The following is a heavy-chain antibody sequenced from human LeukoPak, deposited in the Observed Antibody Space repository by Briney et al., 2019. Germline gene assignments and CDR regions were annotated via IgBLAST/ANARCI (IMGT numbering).Heavy chain of an antibody. CDR1: GGSFSSYA. CDR2: ISAYNGNT. Sequence: ASVKVSCKASGGSFSSYAISWVRQAPGQGLEWMGWISAYNGNTNYAQKLQGRVTMTTDTSTSTAYMELRSLRSDDTAVYYCARDRDVWGSYRQDYWGQGTLVTVSS. D-gene: IGHD3-16*02. V-gene: IGHV1-18*01. CDR3: ARDRDVWGSYRQDY. J-gene: IGHJ4*02.